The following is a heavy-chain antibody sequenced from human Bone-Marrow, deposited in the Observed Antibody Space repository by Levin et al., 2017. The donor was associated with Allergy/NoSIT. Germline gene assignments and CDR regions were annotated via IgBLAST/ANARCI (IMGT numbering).Heavy chain of an antibody. D-gene: IGHD3-10*01. J-gene: IGHJ4*02. CDR1: GFTFSNYA. CDR3: AKDYFASGSYQFDH. V-gene: IGHV3-30*04. CDR2: ISYDGRNK. Sequence: AGGSLRLSCAASGFTFSNYAMHWVRQAPGKGPEWVAFISYDGRNKYYADSMKGRFTISRDNSKNTLFLQMNSLRGEDTAVYSCAKDYFASGSYQFDHWGQGTLVTVSS.